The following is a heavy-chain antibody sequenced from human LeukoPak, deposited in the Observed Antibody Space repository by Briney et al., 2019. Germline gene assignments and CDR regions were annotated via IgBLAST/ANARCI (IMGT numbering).Heavy chain of an antibody. J-gene: IGHJ4*02. CDR3: ARGHLINNRHYFDY. V-gene: IGHV6-1*01. D-gene: IGHD2-8*01. CDR1: GDSVSSNSAA. Sequence: SQTLSLTCAISGDSVSSNSAAWNWIRQSPSRGLEWLGRTYYRSKWYNDYAVSVKSRITINPDTSKNQFSLQLSSVTAADTAVYYCARGHLINNRHYFDYWGQGTLVTVSS. CDR2: TYYRSKWYN.